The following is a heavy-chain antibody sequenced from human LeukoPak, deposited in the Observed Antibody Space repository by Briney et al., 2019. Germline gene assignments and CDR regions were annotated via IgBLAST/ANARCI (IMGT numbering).Heavy chain of an antibody. CDR3: ARLYGNDYGGNPSAPDAFDI. CDR2: IYTSGST. J-gene: IGHJ3*02. D-gene: IGHD4-23*01. V-gene: IGHV4-4*09. Sequence: SETLSLTCTVSGGSISSYYWSWIRQPPGKGLEWIGYIYTSGSTNYNPSLKSRVTISVDTSKNQFPLKLSSVTAADTAVYYCARLYGNDYGGNPSAPDAFDIWGQGTMVTVSS. CDR1: GGSISSYY.